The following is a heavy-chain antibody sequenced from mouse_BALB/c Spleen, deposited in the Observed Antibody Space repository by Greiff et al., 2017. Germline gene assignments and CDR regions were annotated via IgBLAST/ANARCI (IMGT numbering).Heavy chain of an antibody. CDR2: ISSGGSYT. D-gene: IGHD1-1*01. CDR1: GFTFSSYG. J-gene: IGHJ4*01. CDR3: ARQDYYGSSYVAMDY. Sequence: EVQLQESGGDLVKPGGSLKLSCAASGFTFSSYGMSWVRQTPDKRLEWVATISSGGSYTYYPDSVKGRFTISRDNAKNTLYLQMSSLKSEDTAMYYCARQDYYGSSYVAMDYWGQGTSVTVSS. V-gene: IGHV5-6*01.